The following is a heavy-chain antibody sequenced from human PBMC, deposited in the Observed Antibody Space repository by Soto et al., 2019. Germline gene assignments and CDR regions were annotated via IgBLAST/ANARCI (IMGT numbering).Heavy chain of an antibody. J-gene: IGHJ4*02. CDR3: ARMEEAGAHFDY. CDR1: GFSLSTSGIC. D-gene: IGHD6-13*01. CDR2: IDWDDDK. Sequence: GSGPTLVNPTQTHTLTCTFSGFSLSTSGICVSWIRQPPGKALEWLALIDWDDDKYYSTSLKTSLTISKDTSKNQVVLTMNNTDPVDTATCDCARMEEAGAHFDYWGQGTLVTVAS. V-gene: IGHV2-70*01.